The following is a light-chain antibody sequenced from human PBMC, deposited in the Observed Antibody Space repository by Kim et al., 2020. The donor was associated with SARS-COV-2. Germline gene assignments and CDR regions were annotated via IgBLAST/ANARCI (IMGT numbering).Light chain of an antibody. CDR1: TSDVGTYNY. J-gene: IGLJ2*01. V-gene: IGLV2-11*03. Sequence: GQSVTIYCTGTTSDVGTYNYVSWHQQHPGKAPKLMIFDVTKRPSGVPDRFSGSKSGNTASLTISGLQADDEADYHCCSYAGTYSVVFGGGTKLTVL. CDR3: CSYAGTYSVV. CDR2: DVT.